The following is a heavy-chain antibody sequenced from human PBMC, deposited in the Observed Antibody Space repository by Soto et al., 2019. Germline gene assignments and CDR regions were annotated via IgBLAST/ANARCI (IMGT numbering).Heavy chain of an antibody. CDR2: ISWNSGSI. V-gene: IGHV3-9*01. Sequence: GGSLRLSCAASGFTFDDYAMHWVRQAPGKGLEWVSGISWNSGSIGYADSVKGRFTISRDNAKNSLYLQMNSLRAEDTALYYCAKGDSSGLYWSAFDIWGQGTMVTVSS. D-gene: IGHD6-19*01. CDR1: GFTFDDYA. CDR3: AKGDSSGLYWSAFDI. J-gene: IGHJ3*02.